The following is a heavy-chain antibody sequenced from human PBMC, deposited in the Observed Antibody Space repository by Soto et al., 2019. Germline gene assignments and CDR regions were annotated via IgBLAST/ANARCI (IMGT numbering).Heavy chain of an antibody. Sequence: EVQLLESGGDLVQPGGSLSLSCAASGFTFSSYAMSWVRQAPGKGLEWVSGIGGGGTDTYYANSVRGRFTISRDNSDNTLYLQMNSLRAEDTAVYCCAKWGAIALAGHDYFGMDVWGQGTTVAVSS. D-gene: IGHD6-19*01. CDR3: AKWGAIALAGHDYFGMDV. V-gene: IGHV3-23*01. CDR2: IGGGGTDT. CDR1: GFTFSSYA. J-gene: IGHJ6*02.